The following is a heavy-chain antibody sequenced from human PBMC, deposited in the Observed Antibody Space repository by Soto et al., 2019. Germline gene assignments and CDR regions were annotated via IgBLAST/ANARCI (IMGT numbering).Heavy chain of an antibody. CDR2: ISYDGSNK. J-gene: IGHJ4*02. CDR3: AKDRGYCSSPSCFNIPAFDY. D-gene: IGHD2-2*01. V-gene: IGHV3-30*18. CDR1: GFTFTTYG. Sequence: QVQLVESGGGVVQPGRSLRLSCAASGFTFTTYGMNWVRQAPGKGLEWVAVISYDGSNKLYADSVRGRFAISRDNSKNTLYLQMDSLRPEDTAVYYCAKDRGYCSSPSCFNIPAFDYWGQGAPVTVSS.